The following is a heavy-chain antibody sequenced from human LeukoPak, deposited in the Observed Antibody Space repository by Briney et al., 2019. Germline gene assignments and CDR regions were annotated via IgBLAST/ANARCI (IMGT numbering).Heavy chain of an antibody. J-gene: IGHJ3*02. CDR3: ARDLLRPYAFDI. CDR2: IYYSGST. Sequence: SETLSLTCTVSGGSISSYYWSWIRWPPGKGLEWIGYIYYSGSTNYNPSLKSRVTISVDTSKNQFSLKLSSVTAADTAVYYCARDLLRPYAFDIWGQGTMVTVSS. V-gene: IGHV4-59*01. D-gene: IGHD4-17*01. CDR1: GGSISSYY.